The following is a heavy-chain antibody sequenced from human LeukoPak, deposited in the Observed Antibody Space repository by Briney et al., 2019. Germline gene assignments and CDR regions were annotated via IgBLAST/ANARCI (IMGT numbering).Heavy chain of an antibody. CDR3: ARDLYDSSGYYERYFDY. V-gene: IGHV1-18*01. J-gene: IGHJ4*02. Sequence: ASVKVSCKASGYTFTSYGISWVRQAPGQGLEWMGWISGYNGNTNYAQKLQGRVTMTTDTSTSTAYMELRSLRSDDTAVYYCARDLYDSSGYYERYFDYWGQGTLVTVSS. D-gene: IGHD3-22*01. CDR1: GYTFTSYG. CDR2: ISGYNGNT.